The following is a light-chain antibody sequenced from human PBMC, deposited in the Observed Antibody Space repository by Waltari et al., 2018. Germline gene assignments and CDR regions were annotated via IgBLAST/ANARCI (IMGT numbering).Light chain of an antibody. Sequence: QSVLTQPPSASGTPGQRVTIPCSGRSANIGTNTVTVYQQFPGTAPKLLIPTNNQRPTGVPDRFSGSKSGTSGSLAISGLQSEDEADYYCAAWDDSLNGWVFGGGTELTVL. CDR1: SANIGTNT. CDR2: TNN. CDR3: AAWDDSLNGWV. J-gene: IGLJ3*02. V-gene: IGLV1-44*01.